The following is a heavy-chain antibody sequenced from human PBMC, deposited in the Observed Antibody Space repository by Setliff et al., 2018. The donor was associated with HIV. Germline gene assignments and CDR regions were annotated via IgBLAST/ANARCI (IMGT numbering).Heavy chain of an antibody. CDR1: GGSVTNGHYF. CDR2: VYYTGST. Sequence: SETLSLTCNVSGGSVTNGHYFWGWIRQPPGKGLEWIGTVYYTGSTYYSPSLRSRVVIPIDTFRNQFSLKLSSVTAADTAVYYCATTPTLDSSGQAFDYWGQGTLVTVSS. J-gene: IGHJ4*02. V-gene: IGHV4-39*07. D-gene: IGHD3-22*01. CDR3: ATTPTLDSSGQAFDY.